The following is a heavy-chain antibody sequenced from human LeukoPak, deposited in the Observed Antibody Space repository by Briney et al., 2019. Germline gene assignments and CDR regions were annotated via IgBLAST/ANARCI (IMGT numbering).Heavy chain of an antibody. Sequence: GGXLRLSCAASGFTFSAYYMSWIRQAPGKGREWVSYISSSGSTIYYADSVKGRFTISREKAKNSLYLQMNSLRAEDTAVYYCARSTNYDSSGYYHDYWGQGTLVTVSS. CDR1: GFTFSAYY. V-gene: IGHV3-11*04. CDR3: ARSTNYDSSGYYHDY. D-gene: IGHD3-22*01. J-gene: IGHJ4*02. CDR2: ISSSGSTI.